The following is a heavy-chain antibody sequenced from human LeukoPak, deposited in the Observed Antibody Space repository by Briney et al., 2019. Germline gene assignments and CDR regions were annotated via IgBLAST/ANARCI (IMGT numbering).Heavy chain of an antibody. CDR1: GYSFTSYW. Sequence: HGESLKISCKGSGYSFTSYWIGWVRQMPGKGLEWMGIIYPGDSDNRYSPSFQGQVTISADKSITTAYLQWSSLKASDTAMYYCARRWAVSSGDAFDIWGQGTMVTVSS. V-gene: IGHV5-51*01. J-gene: IGHJ3*02. CDR3: ARRWAVSSGDAFDI. CDR2: IYPGDSDN. D-gene: IGHD3-22*01.